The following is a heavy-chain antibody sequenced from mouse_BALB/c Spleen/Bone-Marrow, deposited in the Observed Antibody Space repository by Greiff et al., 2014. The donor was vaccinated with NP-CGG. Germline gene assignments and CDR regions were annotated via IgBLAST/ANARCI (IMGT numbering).Heavy chain of an antibody. J-gene: IGHJ4*01. Sequence: VKLMESGAELARPGASVKMSCRASGYTFTTYTMHWVKQRPGQGLEWIGYINPSSGYTYYNQKLKDKATLTADKSSSAAYLQLSSLTSEDSAVYYCARVYGSYDAMDYWGQGTSVTVSS. V-gene: IGHV1-4*01. CDR2: INPSSGYT. CDR1: GYTFTTYT. CDR3: ARVYGSYDAMDY. D-gene: IGHD2-1*01.